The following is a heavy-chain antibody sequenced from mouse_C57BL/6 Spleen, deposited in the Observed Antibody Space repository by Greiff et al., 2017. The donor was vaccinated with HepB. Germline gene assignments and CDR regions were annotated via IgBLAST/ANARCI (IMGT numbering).Heavy chain of an antibody. CDR2: IRNKANGYTT. V-gene: IGHV7-3*01. J-gene: IGHJ4*01. CDR1: GFTFTDYY. Sequence: DVMLVESGGGLVQPGGSLSLSCAASGFTFTDYYMSWVRQPPGKALEWLGFIRNKANGYTTEYSASVKGRFTISRDNSQSILYLQMNALRAEDSATYYCARPYGPYYAMDYWGQGTSVTVSS. D-gene: IGHD1-1*02. CDR3: ARPYGPYYAMDY.